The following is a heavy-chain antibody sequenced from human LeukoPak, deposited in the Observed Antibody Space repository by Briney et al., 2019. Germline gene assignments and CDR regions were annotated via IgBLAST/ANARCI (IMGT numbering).Heavy chain of an antibody. CDR2: IFSGGNT. V-gene: IGHV3-53*01. Sequence: GGSLRLSCAASGFTVSTSYMSWVRQAPGKGLEWVSTIFSGGNTYYPDSVKGRFTISRDNSESTLYLQMNSLRVEDTAVYFCARELTWHYYEYWGQGTLVTVSS. CDR3: ARELTWHYYEY. CDR1: GFTVSTSY. J-gene: IGHJ4*02. D-gene: IGHD2-21*02.